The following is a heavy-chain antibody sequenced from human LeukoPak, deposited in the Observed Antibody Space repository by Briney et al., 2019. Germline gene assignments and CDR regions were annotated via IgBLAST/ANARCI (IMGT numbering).Heavy chain of an antibody. CDR3: ARFRTWGDKAFDY. D-gene: IGHD2-21*02. J-gene: IGHJ4*02. Sequence: GGSLRLSCAASGFTFSSYAMSWVRQAPGKGLEWVSYIGTTSGAIYYADSVKGRFTISRDSAKNSLYLQMNSLRAEDTAVYYCARFRTWGDKAFDYWGQGTLVTVSS. V-gene: IGHV3-48*01. CDR2: IGTTSGAI. CDR1: GFTFSSYA.